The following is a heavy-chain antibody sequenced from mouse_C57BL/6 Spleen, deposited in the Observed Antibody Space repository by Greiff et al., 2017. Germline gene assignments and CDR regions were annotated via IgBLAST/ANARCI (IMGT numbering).Heavy chain of an antibody. V-gene: IGHV1-69*01. Sequence: VQLQQPGAELVMPGASVKLSCKASGYTFTSYWMHWVKQRPGQGLEWIGESDPSDSYTNYNQKFKGKSTLTVDKSSSTAYMQLSSLTSEDSAVYYCARKDPRYDLFAYWGQGTLVTVSA. CDR1: GYTFTSYW. J-gene: IGHJ3*01. CDR3: ARKDPRYDLFAY. D-gene: IGHD2-12*01. CDR2: SDPSDSYT.